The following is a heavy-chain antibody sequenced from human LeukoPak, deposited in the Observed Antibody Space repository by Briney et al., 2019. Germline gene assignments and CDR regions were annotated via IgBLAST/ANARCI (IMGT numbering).Heavy chain of an antibody. CDR3: AREKTQLLWGDYFDY. Sequence: PSQTLSLTCTVSGGSISSGSYYWSWIRQPGGKGLEWIGRIYTSGSTNYNPSLKSRVTISVDTSKNQFSLKLSSVTAADTAVYYCAREKTQLLWGDYFDYWGQGTLVTVSS. CDR2: IYTSGST. J-gene: IGHJ4*02. CDR1: GGSISSGSYY. V-gene: IGHV4-61*02. D-gene: IGHD2-2*01.